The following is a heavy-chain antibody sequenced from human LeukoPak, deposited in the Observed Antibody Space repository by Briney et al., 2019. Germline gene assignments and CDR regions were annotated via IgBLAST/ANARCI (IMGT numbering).Heavy chain of an antibody. V-gene: IGHV4-59*01. D-gene: IGHD1-1*01. J-gene: IGHJ4*02. Sequence: SETLSLTCTVSGGSLTNYYWSWIRLPPGKGLEWIGYVYYSGSTDYNPALKSRVTISVDTSKNQFSLKLTSVTAADTAVYYCARKNGYFDFWGQGTLVTVSS. CDR3: ARKNGYFDF. CDR1: GGSLTNYY. CDR2: VYYSGST.